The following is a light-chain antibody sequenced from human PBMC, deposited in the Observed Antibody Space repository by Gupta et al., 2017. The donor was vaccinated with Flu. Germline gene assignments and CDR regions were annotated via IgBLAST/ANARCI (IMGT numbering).Light chain of an antibody. CDR1: QSVLYSSNNKNY. J-gene: IGKJ4*01. V-gene: IGKV4-1*01. Sequence: DIVMTQSPASLAVSLGERATNNCKSSQSVLYSSNNKNYLAWYQQKPGQPPKLLIYWASTRESGVPDRFSGSGSGTDFTLTISSLQAEDVAVYYCQQYYSTPPLTFGGGTKVEIK. CDR3: QQYYSTPPLT. CDR2: WAS.